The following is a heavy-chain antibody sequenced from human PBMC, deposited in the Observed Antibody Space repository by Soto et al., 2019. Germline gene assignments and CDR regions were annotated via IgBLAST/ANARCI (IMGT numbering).Heavy chain of an antibody. CDR3: ARDAYCSTTTCNDGMDV. D-gene: IGHD2-2*01. CDR1: GGSISSSNW. J-gene: IGHJ6*02. CDR2: IYHSGST. V-gene: IGHV4-4*02. Sequence: SETLSLTCAVSGGSISSSNWWSWVRQPPGKGLEWIGEIYHSGSTNYNPSLKSRVTISVDKSKNQFSLKLSSVTAADTAVYYCARDAYCSTTTCNDGMDVWGQSTTVTVSS.